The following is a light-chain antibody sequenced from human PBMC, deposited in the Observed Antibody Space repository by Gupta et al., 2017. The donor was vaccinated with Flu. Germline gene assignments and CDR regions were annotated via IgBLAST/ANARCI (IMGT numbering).Light chain of an antibody. CDR2: EVS. J-gene: IGLJ1*01. CDR1: SSDVGGYNY. Sequence: QSALTQPASVSGSPGQSITISCIGTSSDVGGYNYVSWYQQHPGIAPKLLIYEVSNRPSGVSNRFSGSKSGNTASLTIXGXQAEDEXDYYCSSYSSSSTLFVFGTGTKVTVL. V-gene: IGLV2-14*01. CDR3: SSYSSSSTLFV.